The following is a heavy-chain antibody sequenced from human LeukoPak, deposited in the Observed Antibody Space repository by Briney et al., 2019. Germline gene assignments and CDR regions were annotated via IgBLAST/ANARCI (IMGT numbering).Heavy chain of an antibody. J-gene: IGHJ3*02. CDR2: INHSGST. CDR3: ARGGDIVVVVAATGAFDI. CDR1: GGSFSGYY. D-gene: IGHD2-15*01. V-gene: IGHV4-34*01. Sequence: PSETLSLTCAVYGGSFSGYYWSWIRQPPGKGLEWIEEINHSGSTNHNPSLKSRVTISVDTSKNQFSLKLSSVTAADTAVYYCARGGDIVVVVAATGAFDIWGQGTMVTVSS.